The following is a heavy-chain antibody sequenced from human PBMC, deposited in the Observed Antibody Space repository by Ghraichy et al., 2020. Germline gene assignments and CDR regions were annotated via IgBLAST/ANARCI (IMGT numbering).Heavy chain of an antibody. CDR3: AAKLWFGDLLYNY. D-gene: IGHD3-10*01. CDR1: GFTFTSDW. V-gene: IGHV3-7*03. Sequence: GGSLRLSCAASGFTFTSDWMSWVRQAPGKGLEWVANIKQDGSQKYYVDSVKGRFTISRDNAKNSLYLQMNSLRAEYTAVYYCAAKLWFGDLLYNYWGQGNLVTVSS. CDR2: IKQDGSQK. J-gene: IGHJ4*02.